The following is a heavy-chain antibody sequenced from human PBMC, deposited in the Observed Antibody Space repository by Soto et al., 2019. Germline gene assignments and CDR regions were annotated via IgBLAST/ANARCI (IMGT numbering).Heavy chain of an antibody. CDR3: VKGRSGSDFDY. V-gene: IGHV3-43*01. Sequence: PGGSLRLSCAASGFTFDDFTMHWVRQVPGKALEWVSAISWDGTITHYADSVEGRFTISRDNSKNTLYVQMNSLRTEDTALYYCVKGRSGSDFDYWGQGTLVTVSS. CDR2: ISWDGTIT. J-gene: IGHJ4*02. CDR1: GFTFDDFT. D-gene: IGHD5-12*01.